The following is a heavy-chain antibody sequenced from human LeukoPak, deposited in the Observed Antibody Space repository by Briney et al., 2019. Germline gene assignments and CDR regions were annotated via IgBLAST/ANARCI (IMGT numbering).Heavy chain of an antibody. J-gene: IGHJ5*02. CDR1: GGSINSNLDY. CDR3: ATLYYGSGSYYNPRGWFDP. V-gene: IGHV4-39*01. D-gene: IGHD3-10*01. CDR2: LYYSGTT. Sequence: PSETLSLTYTVSGGSINSNLDYWGWLRQPPGKGLDWIGSLYYSGTTYYNPSLESRVTISVDTSKNQFSLKLSSVTAADTAVYYCATLYYGSGSYYNPRGWFDPWGQGALVTVSS.